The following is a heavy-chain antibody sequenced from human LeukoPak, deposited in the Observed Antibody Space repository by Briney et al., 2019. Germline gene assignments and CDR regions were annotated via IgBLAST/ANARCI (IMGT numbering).Heavy chain of an antibody. CDR3: AKGSLYDFWSGPQGSDAFDI. D-gene: IGHD3-3*01. CDR2: ISSGTSII. Sequence: GGSLRLSCAASGFTFSSYNMNWVRQGPGKGLEWVSYISSGTSIIHYADSVKGRFTISRDNSKNTLYLQMNSLRAEDTAVYYCAKGSLYDFWSGPQGSDAFDIWGQGTMVTVSS. CDR1: GFTFSSYN. V-gene: IGHV3-48*01. J-gene: IGHJ3*02.